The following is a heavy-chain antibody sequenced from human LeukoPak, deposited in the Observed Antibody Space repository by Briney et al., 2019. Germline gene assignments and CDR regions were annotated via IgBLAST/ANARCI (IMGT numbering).Heavy chain of an antibody. CDR2: ISWNSGSI. CDR1: GFTFDDYA. CDR3: ARAGEGDY. V-gene: IGHV3-9*01. Sequence: GGSLRLSCAASGFTFDDYAMHWVRQAPGKGLEWVSGISWNSGSIGYADSVKGRFTISRDNSKNTLYLQMNSLRAEDTAVYYCARAGEGDYWGQGTLVTVSS. J-gene: IGHJ4*02. D-gene: IGHD3-10*01.